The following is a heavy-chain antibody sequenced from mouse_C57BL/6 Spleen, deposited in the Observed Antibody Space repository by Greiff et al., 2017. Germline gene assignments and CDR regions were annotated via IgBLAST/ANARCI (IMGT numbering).Heavy chain of an antibody. Sequence: SGAELVRPGASVTLSCKASGYTFTDYEMHWVKQTPVHGLEWIGAIDPETGGTAYNQKFKGKAILTADKSSSTAYMELRSLTSEDSAVYYCTRTHYSNYWFAYWGQGTLVTVSA. CDR2: IDPETGGT. J-gene: IGHJ3*01. CDR1: GYTFTDYE. CDR3: TRTHYSNYWFAY. V-gene: IGHV1-15*01. D-gene: IGHD2-5*01.